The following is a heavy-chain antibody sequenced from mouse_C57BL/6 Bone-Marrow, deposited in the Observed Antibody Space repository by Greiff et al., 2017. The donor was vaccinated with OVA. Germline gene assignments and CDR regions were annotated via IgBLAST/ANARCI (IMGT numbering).Heavy chain of an antibody. CDR2: IHPNSGST. CDR1: GYTFTSYW. Sequence: VQLQQPGAELVKPGASVKLSCKASGYTFTSYWMHWVKQRPGQGLEWIGMIHPNSGSTNYNEKFKSKATLTVDKSSSTAYMQLSSLTSEDSAVYYCARRGSSYGAWFAYWGQGTLVTVSA. J-gene: IGHJ3*01. CDR3: ARRGSSYGAWFAY. D-gene: IGHD1-1*01. V-gene: IGHV1-64*01.